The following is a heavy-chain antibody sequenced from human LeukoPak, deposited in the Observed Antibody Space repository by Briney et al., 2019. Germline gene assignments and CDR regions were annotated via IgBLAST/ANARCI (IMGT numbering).Heavy chain of an antibody. CDR3: ARGDDDFWSGYSAFDNGFDY. CDR1: GYSFRSYA. Sequence: ASVKVSCKASGYSFRSYALHWVRQAPGQGLEWMGWINAGNDNTEYSQKFQGRLTITRDNSAKTAYMELSSLRSEDTAFYYCARGDDDFWSGYSAFDNGFDYWGQGSLVTVSS. CDR2: INAGNDNT. V-gene: IGHV1-3*01. J-gene: IGHJ4*02. D-gene: IGHD3-3*01.